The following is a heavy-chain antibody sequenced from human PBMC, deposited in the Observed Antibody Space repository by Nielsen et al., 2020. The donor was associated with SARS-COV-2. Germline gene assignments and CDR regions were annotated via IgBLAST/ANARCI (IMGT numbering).Heavy chain of an antibody. D-gene: IGHD1-26*01. CDR3: ARGRSGTYYYGMDV. CDR2: ISYDGSNK. CDR1: GFTFSSYA. V-gene: IGHV3-30*04. Sequence: GESLKISCAAPGFTFSSYAMHWVRQAPGKGLERVAVISYDGSNKYYADSVKGRFTISRDNSKNTLYLQMNSLRAEDTAVYYCARGRSGTYYYGMDVWGQGTTVTVSS. J-gene: IGHJ6*02.